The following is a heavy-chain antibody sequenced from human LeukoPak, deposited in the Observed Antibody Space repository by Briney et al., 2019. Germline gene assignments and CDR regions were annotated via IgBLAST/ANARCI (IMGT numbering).Heavy chain of an antibody. D-gene: IGHD1-1*01. CDR2: MYYGGKS. CDR3: ATWTSGDAFDV. V-gene: IGHV4-59*08. J-gene: IGHJ3*01. CDR1: GGSIGIYY. Sequence: KPSETLSLTCTVSGGSIGIYYWSWIRQAPGKGLEWIGFMYYGGKSNANSPLKSRVTISVDTSTNQLSLRLDSVIASDTAVYYCATWTSGDAFDVWGPGTMVTVSS.